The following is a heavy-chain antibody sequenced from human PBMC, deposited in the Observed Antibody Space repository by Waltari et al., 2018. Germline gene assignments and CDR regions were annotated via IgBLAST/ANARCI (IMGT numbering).Heavy chain of an antibody. J-gene: IGHJ4*02. CDR1: GFPFSLFS. Sequence: EVQLVESGGGLVKPGGSLRLSCAASGFPFSLFSMTWVRQAPGRGLEWVSTISSSGSYIYYADSVKGRFTISRDNAKNSVYLQMNSLRVDDTAVYYCTMAPDVPVRPTWGWGQGSLVTVSS. CDR3: TMAPDVPVRPTWG. CDR2: ISSSGSYI. D-gene: IGHD7-27*01. V-gene: IGHV3-21*06.